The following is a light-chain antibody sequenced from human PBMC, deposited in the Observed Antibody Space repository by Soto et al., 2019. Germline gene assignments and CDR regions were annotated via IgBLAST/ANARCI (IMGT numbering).Light chain of an antibody. CDR2: LNSDGSH. CDR3: QTWGTGFSVV. Sequence: QAVLTQSPSASASLGASVKLTCTLSSGHSSHAIAWHQQQPETGPRYLMKLNSDGSHNKGDGIPDRFSGSSSGAERYLTISSLQSEDEADYYCQTWGTGFSVVFGGGTKLTVL. CDR1: SGHSSHA. V-gene: IGLV4-69*01. J-gene: IGLJ2*01.